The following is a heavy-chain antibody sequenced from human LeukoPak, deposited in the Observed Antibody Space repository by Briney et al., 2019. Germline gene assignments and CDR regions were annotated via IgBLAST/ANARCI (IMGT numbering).Heavy chain of an antibody. CDR2: IYYSGST. CDR3: ASRHLGYSSGWYSSVWFDI. Sequence: PSETLSLTCTVSGGSISSYYWSWLRQPPGKGLEWIGYIYYSGSTNYNPSLKSRVTISVDTSKSQFSLKLSSVTAADTAVYYCASRHLGYSSGWYSSVWFDIWGQGTMVTVSS. J-gene: IGHJ3*02. CDR1: GGSISSYY. D-gene: IGHD6-19*01. V-gene: IGHV4-59*08.